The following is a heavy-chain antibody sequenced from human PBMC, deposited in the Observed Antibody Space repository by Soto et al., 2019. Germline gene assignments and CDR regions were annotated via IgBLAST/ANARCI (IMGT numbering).Heavy chain of an antibody. CDR2: IYWNDDR. CDR1: GFSFSTSGVG. D-gene: IGHD3-10*01. CDR3: VSGSFPNWFDP. Sequence: QITLKESGPTLVKPTQTLTLTCTFSGFSFSTSGVGVGWIRQPPGKALEWLALIYWNDDRRYSPSLKSRLTITKDTSKNQVFLTMTTMDPVDTATYYCVSGSFPNWFDPWGQGTLVTVSS. V-gene: IGHV2-5*01. J-gene: IGHJ5*02.